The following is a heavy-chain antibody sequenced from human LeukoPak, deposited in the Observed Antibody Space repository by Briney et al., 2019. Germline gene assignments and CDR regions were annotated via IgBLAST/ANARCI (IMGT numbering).Heavy chain of an antibody. CDR3: ARRLTPLKVDIVANGWFDP. Sequence: PSETLSLTCTVSGGSISSSNYYWDWIRQPPGRGLEWIGTIYYSGSTYYTPSLKGRVTISVDTSKNQFSLRLSSVTAADTAVYYCARRLTPLKVDIVANGWFDPWGQGILVTVSS. V-gene: IGHV4-39*01. D-gene: IGHD5-12*01. CDR2: IYYSGST. CDR1: GGSISSSNYY. J-gene: IGHJ5*02.